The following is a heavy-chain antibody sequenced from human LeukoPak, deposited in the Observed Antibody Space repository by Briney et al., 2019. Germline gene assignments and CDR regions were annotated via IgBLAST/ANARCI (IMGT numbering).Heavy chain of an antibody. CDR1: GGSISSSSYY. J-gene: IGHJ4*02. V-gene: IGHV4-39*01. CDR2: IYYSGST. Sequence: SETLSLTCTVSGGSISSSSYYWGWIRQPPGKGLEWIGSIYYSGSTYYNPSLKSRVTISVDTSKNQFSLKLSSVTAADTAVYYCARRRKYYFDYWGQGTLVTVSS. CDR3: ARRRKYYFDY.